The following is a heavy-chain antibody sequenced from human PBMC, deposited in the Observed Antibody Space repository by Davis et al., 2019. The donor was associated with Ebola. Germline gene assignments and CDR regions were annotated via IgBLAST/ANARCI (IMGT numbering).Heavy chain of an antibody. CDR1: GVTLSSYN. V-gene: IGHV1-69*08. CDR2: VIPILGTT. D-gene: IGHD3-22*01. Sequence: SVKVSCKASGVTLSSYNINWVRLTPGQGLEWIGGVIPILGTTKKAQKFQGRVTITADKSTSTVYMELSSLRSEDTAVYYCASGRGTMIVVVIRDYYYYGMDVWGQGTTVTVSS. CDR3: ASGRGTMIVVVIRDYYYYGMDV. J-gene: IGHJ6*02.